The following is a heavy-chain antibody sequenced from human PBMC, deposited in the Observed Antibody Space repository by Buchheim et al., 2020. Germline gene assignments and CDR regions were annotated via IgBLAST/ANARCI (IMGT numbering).Heavy chain of an antibody. V-gene: IGHV3-30*18. CDR3: AKDSSSSTSCYDY. Sequence: QVQLVESGGGVVQPGRSLRLSCAASGFTFSSYGMHWVRQAPGKGLEGVAVISYDGSNKYYADSVKGRFTISRDNSKNTLSLQMNSLRAEDTAVYYCAKDSSSSTSCYDYWGQGTL. CDR1: GFTFSSYG. J-gene: IGHJ4*02. D-gene: IGHD2-2*01. CDR2: ISYDGSNK.